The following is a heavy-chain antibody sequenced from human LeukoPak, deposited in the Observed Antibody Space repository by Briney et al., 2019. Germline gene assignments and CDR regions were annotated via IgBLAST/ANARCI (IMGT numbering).Heavy chain of an antibody. J-gene: IGHJ4*02. CDR3: AIDRVGSSTSCYDY. CDR2: MGSSDNPI. CDR1: GFSFSDHY. Sequence: PGGSLRLSCAASGFSFSDHYMSWIRQAPGKGLEWVSYMGSSDNPIYYADSVKGRFTISRDNAKNSLYLQMNNLRAEDTAVYYCAIDRVGSSTSCYDYWGQGTLVTVSS. V-gene: IGHV3-11*01. D-gene: IGHD2-2*01.